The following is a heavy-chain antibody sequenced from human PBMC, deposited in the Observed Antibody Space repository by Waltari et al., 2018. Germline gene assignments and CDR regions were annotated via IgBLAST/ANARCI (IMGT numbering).Heavy chain of an antibody. CDR3: ARGQGVKDI. Sequence: QVQLVESGGGVVQPGRSLRLSCAASGFPFSSYAMPWVRQAPGKGLEWVAVISYDGSNKYYADSVKGRFTISRDNSKNTLYLQMNSLRAEDTAVYYCARGQGVKDIWGQGTMVTVSS. J-gene: IGHJ3*02. V-gene: IGHV3-30-3*01. CDR2: ISYDGSNK. CDR1: GFPFSSYA. D-gene: IGHD3-10*01.